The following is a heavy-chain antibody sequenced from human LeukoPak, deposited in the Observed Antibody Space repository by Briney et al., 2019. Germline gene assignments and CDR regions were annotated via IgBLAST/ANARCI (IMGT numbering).Heavy chain of an antibody. Sequence: SVKVSCKASGGTFSSYAISWVRQAPGQGLEWMGGIIPIFGTANYAQKFQGRVTITADESTSTAYMELSSLRSEDTAVYYCARAGYYDSSGYSVYYFDYWGQGTLVTVSS. J-gene: IGHJ4*02. CDR2: IIPIFGTA. D-gene: IGHD3-22*01. CDR3: ARAGYYDSSGYSVYYFDY. V-gene: IGHV1-69*01. CDR1: GGTFSSYA.